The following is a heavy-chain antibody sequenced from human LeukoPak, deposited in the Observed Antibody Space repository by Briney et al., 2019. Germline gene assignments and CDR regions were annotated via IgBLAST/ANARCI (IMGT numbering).Heavy chain of an antibody. CDR2: ISGSGGTT. D-gene: IGHD6-19*01. J-gene: IGHJ5*02. Sequence: PGGCLRLSCAASGFNFSSYAMNSVRQAPGKGLEWVSVISGSGGTTYYADSVKGRFTISRDNSKNTLYLQMNSLRAEDTAVYYCAKGQIEVARNWSDPSGQGTLVTVSS. V-gene: IGHV3-23*01. CDR3: AKGQIEVARNWSDP. CDR1: GFNFSSYA.